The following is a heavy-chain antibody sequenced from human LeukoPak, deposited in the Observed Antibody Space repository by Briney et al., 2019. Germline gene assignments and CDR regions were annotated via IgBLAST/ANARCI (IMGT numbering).Heavy chain of an antibody. CDR3: ARWGVHGTTTYCFDY. Sequence: GASVKVSCKTSGYSFTNDGISWMLQAPGQGPEGMGWISGENGNTNYAQKFQARFTMTTNTSTGVAYMELRSLRSDDTAVYYCARWGVHGTTTYCFDYWGQGSLVTVSS. CDR2: ISGENGNT. V-gene: IGHV1-18*04. CDR1: GYSFTNDG. D-gene: IGHD2/OR15-2a*01. J-gene: IGHJ4*02.